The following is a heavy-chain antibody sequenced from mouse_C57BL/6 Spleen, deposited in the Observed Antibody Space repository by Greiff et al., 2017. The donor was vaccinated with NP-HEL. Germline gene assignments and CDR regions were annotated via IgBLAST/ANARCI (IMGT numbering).Heavy chain of an antibody. D-gene: IGHD1-1*02. CDR2: IDPSDSYT. CDR1: GYTFTSYW. CDR3: ARRGVGIFDY. Sequence: VQLQQPGAELVKPGASVKLSCKASGYTFTSYWMQWVKQRPGQGLEWIGEIDPSDSYTNYNQKFKGKATLTVDTSSSTAYMQLSSLTSEDSAVYYCARRGVGIFDYWGQGTTLTVSS. J-gene: IGHJ2*01. V-gene: IGHV1-50*01.